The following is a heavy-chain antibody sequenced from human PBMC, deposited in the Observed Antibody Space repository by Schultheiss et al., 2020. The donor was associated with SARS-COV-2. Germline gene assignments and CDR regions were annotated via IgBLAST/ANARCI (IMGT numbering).Heavy chain of an antibody. CDR2: IDWDDDK. V-gene: IGHV2-70*12. CDR3: AHRRKEYDFWSGYYDGWFDP. Sequence: SGPTLVKPTQTLTLTCTFSGFSLSTSGMRASWIRQPPGKALEWLARIDWDDDKFYSTSLKTRLTISKDTSKNQVVLTMTNMDPVDTATYYCAHRRKEYDFWSGYYDGWFDPWGQGTLVTVSS. CDR1: GFSLSTSGMR. D-gene: IGHD3-3*01. J-gene: IGHJ5*02.